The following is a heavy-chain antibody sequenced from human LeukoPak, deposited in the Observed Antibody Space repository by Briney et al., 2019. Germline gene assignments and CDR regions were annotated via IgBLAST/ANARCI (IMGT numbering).Heavy chain of an antibody. J-gene: IGHJ5*02. CDR3: ARESNYHGSGTGWFDP. D-gene: IGHD3-10*01. CDR2: IKHSGST. CDR1: GGSITSSSYY. V-gene: IGHV4-39*07. Sequence: TSETLSLTGTVSGGSITSSSYYWRSIRQAPGKVVGWNGEIKHSGSTNDNPSRKSRVTVSVDRSENLLSRKLRAVTAADTAVYYCARESNYHGSGTGWFDPWGQGTMVTVSS.